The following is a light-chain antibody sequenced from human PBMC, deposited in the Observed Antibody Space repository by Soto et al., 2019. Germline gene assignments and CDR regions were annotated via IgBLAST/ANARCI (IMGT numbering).Light chain of an antibody. Sequence: QSVLTQPPSASGSPGQSVTISCTGTSSDVGGYNYVSWYQQHPGKAPKVMMYEVSKRPSGVPDRFSGSKSGNTASLTVSRLQAEDEADYYCSSYGGTNSLKVFGGGTKLTVL. CDR1: SSDVGGYNY. V-gene: IGLV2-8*01. CDR2: EVS. J-gene: IGLJ2*01. CDR3: SSYGGTNSLKV.